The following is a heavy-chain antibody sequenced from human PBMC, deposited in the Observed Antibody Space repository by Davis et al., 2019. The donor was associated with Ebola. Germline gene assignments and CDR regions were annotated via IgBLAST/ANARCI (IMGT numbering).Heavy chain of an antibody. CDR3: ARDSSSWYLNYGMDV. D-gene: IGHD6-13*01. CDR2: ISAYNGNT. J-gene: IGHJ6*04. V-gene: IGHV1-18*04. CDR1: RYIYISYG. Sequence: ASVQDSLMSSRYIYISYGISWLRLPAGQGLEWLGWISAYNGNTNYAQKLQGRVTMTTDTSTSTAYMELMSLRSDDTAVYYCARDSSSWYLNYGMDVWGKGTTVTVSS.